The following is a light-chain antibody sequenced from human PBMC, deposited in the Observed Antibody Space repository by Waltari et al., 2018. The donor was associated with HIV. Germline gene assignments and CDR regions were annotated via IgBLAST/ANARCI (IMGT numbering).Light chain of an antibody. CDR3: AAYAGNNIVI. J-gene: IGLJ2*01. Sequence: QSALTQPPSASGSPGQSVTVSCTGTSRDIGYFNYVSWYQHHPGKAPKLLIYDVNKRPSGVPDRFSASKSGATASLTVSGLLAEDEADYYCAAYAGNNIVIFGGGTKVTV. CDR2: DVN. CDR1: SRDIGYFNY. V-gene: IGLV2-8*01.